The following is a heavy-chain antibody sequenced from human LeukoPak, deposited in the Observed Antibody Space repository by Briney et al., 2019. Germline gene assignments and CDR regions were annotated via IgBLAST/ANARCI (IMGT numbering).Heavy chain of an antibody. CDR3: ARDEHYYGSEPYYYGMDV. J-gene: IGHJ6*02. CDR1: GGSISSGDYY. CDR2: IYYSGGT. V-gene: IGHV4-30-4*01. D-gene: IGHD3-10*01. Sequence: PSRTLSLTCTVSGGSISSGDYYWSWIRQPPGKGLEWIGYIYYSGGTYYNPSLKSRVTISVDTSKNQFSLKLSSVTAADTAVYYCARDEHYYGSEPYYYGMDVWGQGTTVTVSS.